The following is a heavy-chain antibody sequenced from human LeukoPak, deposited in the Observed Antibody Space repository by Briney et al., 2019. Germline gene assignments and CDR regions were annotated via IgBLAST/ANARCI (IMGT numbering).Heavy chain of an antibody. J-gene: IGHJ6*02. Sequence: GGSLRLSCAASGFTVSTNYMTWVRQAPGKGLEWVSIIYSGGSAFYADSVWGRFTISRDNSKKTLYLQMNRLRADDTAVYYCARAGDHYYGLDVWGQGTTVTVSS. CDR2: IYSGGSA. CDR3: ARAGDHYYGLDV. D-gene: IGHD5-24*01. CDR1: GFTVSTNY. V-gene: IGHV3-66*01.